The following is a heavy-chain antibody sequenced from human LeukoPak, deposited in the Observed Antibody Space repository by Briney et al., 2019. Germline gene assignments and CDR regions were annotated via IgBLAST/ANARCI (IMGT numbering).Heavy chain of an antibody. CDR3: AKDPCKRWLQLTHFDY. CDR2: ISYDGSNK. V-gene: IGHV3-30*18. CDR1: GFTFSSYG. J-gene: IGHJ4*02. D-gene: IGHD1-1*01. Sequence: GGSLRLSCAASGFTFSSYGMHWVRQAPGKGLEWVAVISYDGSNKYYADSVKGRFTISRDNSKNTLYLQMNSLRAEDTAVYYCAKDPCKRWLQLTHFDYWGQGTLVTVSS.